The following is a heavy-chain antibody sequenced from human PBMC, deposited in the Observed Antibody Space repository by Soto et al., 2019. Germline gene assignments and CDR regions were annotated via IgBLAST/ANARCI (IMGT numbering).Heavy chain of an antibody. CDR2: ISSSSSTI. Sequence: GGSLRLSCAASGFTFSSYSMNWVRQAPGKGLEWVSYISSSSSTIYYADPVKGRFTISRDNAKNSLYLQMNSLRAEDTAVYYCARVHTIYYNGVDYWGQGTLVTVSS. CDR3: ARVHTIYYNGVDY. J-gene: IGHJ4*02. CDR1: GFTFSSYS. V-gene: IGHV3-48*01. D-gene: IGHD3-3*01.